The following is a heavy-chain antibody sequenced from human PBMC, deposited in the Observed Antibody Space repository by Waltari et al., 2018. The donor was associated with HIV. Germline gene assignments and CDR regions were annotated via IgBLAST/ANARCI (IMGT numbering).Heavy chain of an antibody. Sequence: QVQLQESGPGLVKPSQTLSLTCTVSGGSISSGGYYWSWIRQHPGKGLEWIGYIYYSGSTYYTPSLKSRVTISVDTSKNQFSLKLSSVTAADTAVYYCARDKDSSGYHFDYWGQGTLVTVSS. CDR3: ARDKDSSGYHFDY. D-gene: IGHD3-22*01. CDR2: IYYSGST. J-gene: IGHJ4*02. CDR1: GGSISSGGYY. V-gene: IGHV4-31*03.